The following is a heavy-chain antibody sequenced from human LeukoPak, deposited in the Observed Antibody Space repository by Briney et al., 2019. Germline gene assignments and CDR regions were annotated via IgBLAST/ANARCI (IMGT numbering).Heavy chain of an antibody. J-gene: IGHJ4*02. CDR2: ISSSGSYI. CDR3: APLGVFDY. D-gene: IGHD3-16*01. Sequence: GGSLRHSCAASGFTFSSYNMNWVRQAPGKGLEWVSSISSSGSYIYYADSVKGRFTISRDNAKNSLYLQMNSLRVEDTAVYYCAPLGVFDYWGQGTQVTVSS. CDR1: GFTFSSYN. V-gene: IGHV3-21*01.